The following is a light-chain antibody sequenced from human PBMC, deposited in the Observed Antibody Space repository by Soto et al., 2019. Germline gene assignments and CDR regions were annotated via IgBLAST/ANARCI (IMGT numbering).Light chain of an antibody. CDR3: CSYASSSTPVV. V-gene: IGLV2-23*01. J-gene: IGLJ1*01. Sequence: QSALTQPASVSGSPGQSITISCTGTSSDVGSYNLVSWYQQHPGKAPKLMIYEGSKRPSGVSNRFSGSKSGNTASLTISGLQAEDEADYYCCSYASSSTPVVFGTGTKLTVL. CDR1: SSDVGSYNL. CDR2: EGS.